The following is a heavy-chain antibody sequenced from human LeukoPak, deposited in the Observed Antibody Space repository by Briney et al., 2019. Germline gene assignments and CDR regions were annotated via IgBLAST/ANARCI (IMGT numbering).Heavy chain of an antibody. Sequence: SEALSLTCTVSGGSISSSSYYWGWIRQPPGKGLEWIGSIYYSGSTYYNPSLKSRVTISVDTSKNQFSLKLSSVTAADTAVYYCARGTWDNWNVHAFDIWGQGTMVTVSS. J-gene: IGHJ3*02. V-gene: IGHV4-39*07. D-gene: IGHD1-20*01. CDR3: ARGTWDNWNVHAFDI. CDR1: GGSISSSSYY. CDR2: IYYSGST.